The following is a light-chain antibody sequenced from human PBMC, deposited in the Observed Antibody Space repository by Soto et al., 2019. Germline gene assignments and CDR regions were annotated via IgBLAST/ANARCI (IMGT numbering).Light chain of an antibody. CDR2: DAS. CDR3: QQSYRSPYT. V-gene: IGKV1-39*01. Sequence: IQLTQSPSSLSASVGDRVTVTCRASQNINIYLNWYQQKPGKAPTLLIYDASSLQSGVPSRFSGGGSRTDFTLTISSLQTEDLATYYCQQSYRSPYTFGQGTKLEI. CDR1: QNINIY. J-gene: IGKJ2*01.